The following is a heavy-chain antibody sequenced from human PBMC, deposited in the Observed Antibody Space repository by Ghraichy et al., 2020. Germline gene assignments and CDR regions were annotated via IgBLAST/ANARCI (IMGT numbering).Heavy chain of an antibody. CDR1: GFSLSTSGMC. V-gene: IGHV2-70*11. D-gene: IGHD5-18*01. CDR3: ARARLIRGYSYGLGYYYYMDV. Sequence: SGPTLVKPTQTLTLTCTFSGFSLSTSGMCVSWIRQPPGKALEWLARIDWDDDKYYSTSLKTRLTISKDTSKNQVVLTMTNMDPVDTATYYCARARLIRGYSYGLGYYYYMDVWGKGTTVTVSS. J-gene: IGHJ6*03. CDR2: IDWDDDK.